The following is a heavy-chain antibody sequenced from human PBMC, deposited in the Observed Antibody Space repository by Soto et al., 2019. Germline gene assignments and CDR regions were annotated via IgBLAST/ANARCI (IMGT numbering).Heavy chain of an antibody. V-gene: IGHV4-39*07. J-gene: IGHJ6*02. CDR2: IYDSGST. D-gene: IGHD6-6*01. Sequence: PSETLSLTCTVPGVSISSSNYHWGWIRQPPGKGLEWIGNIYDSGSTSYNPSLKSRVTMSVDTSKNQFSLRLTSVTAADTAVYFCARGSSSYYDYGMDVWGQGTTVTVSS. CDR1: GVSISSSNYH. CDR3: ARGSSSYYDYGMDV.